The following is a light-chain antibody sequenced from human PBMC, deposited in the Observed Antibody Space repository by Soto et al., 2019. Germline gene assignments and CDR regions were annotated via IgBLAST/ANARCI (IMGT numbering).Light chain of an antibody. Sequence: EIVMTQSPATLSVSPGEKAILSCRASQSISSHLAWYQQKPGQAPRILIYGASTRATGIPVKFSGSGSGTEFTLTFSCLQSEDLAGYYCQQYNYLWTFGQGTKVEIK. CDR3: QQYNYLWT. J-gene: IGKJ1*01. CDR2: GAS. CDR1: QSISSH. V-gene: IGKV3D-15*01.